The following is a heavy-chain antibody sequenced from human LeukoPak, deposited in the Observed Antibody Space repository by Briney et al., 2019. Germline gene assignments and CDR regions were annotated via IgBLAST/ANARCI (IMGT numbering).Heavy chain of an antibody. D-gene: IGHD1-26*01. CDR2: IYPGDSDT. CDR3: ARHNGGSYLTDAFDI. Sequence: GESLKISCKGSGYSFTSYWIGWVRQMPGKGLGGMGIIYPGDSDTRYSPSFQGQVTISADKSISTAYLQWSSLKASDTAMYYCARHNGGSYLTDAFDIWGQGTMVTVSS. CDR1: GYSFTSYW. V-gene: IGHV5-51*01. J-gene: IGHJ3*02.